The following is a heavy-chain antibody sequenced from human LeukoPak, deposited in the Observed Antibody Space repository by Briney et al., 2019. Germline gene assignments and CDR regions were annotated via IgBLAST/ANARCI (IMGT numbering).Heavy chain of an antibody. Sequence: QAGGSLRLSCAASGFTFSSYWMSWVRQAPGKGLEWVANMKYDGSEKYYVDSVKGRFTISRDNAKNSLYLQMTSLRAEDTAVYYCTRSDDYGDYLVDYWGQGTLVTASS. CDR1: GFTFSSYW. J-gene: IGHJ4*02. CDR3: TRSDDYGDYLVDY. V-gene: IGHV3-7*01. D-gene: IGHD4-17*01. CDR2: MKYDGSEK.